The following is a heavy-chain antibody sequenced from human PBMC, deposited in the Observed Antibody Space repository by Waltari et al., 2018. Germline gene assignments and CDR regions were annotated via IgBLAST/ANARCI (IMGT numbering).Heavy chain of an antibody. CDR2: IYTSGST. CDR1: GGSISSGSYY. Sequence: QVQLQESGPGLVKPSQTLSLTCTVSGGSISSGSYYWSWIRQPAGKGLEWIGRIYTSGSTNYNPSLNSRVTISVDTSKNQFSLKLSSVTAADTAVYYCASSPYSGSYHGGYYFDYWGQGTLVTVSS. D-gene: IGHD1-26*01. V-gene: IGHV4-61*02. CDR3: ASSPYSGSYHGGYYFDY. J-gene: IGHJ4*02.